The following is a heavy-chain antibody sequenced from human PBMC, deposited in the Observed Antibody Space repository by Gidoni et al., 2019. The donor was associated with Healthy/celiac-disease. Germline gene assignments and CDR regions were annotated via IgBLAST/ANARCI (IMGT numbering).Heavy chain of an antibody. D-gene: IGHD3-22*01. J-gene: IGHJ4*02. CDR3: AKEVADYYYDSSGFDY. CDR1: GFTFSSYA. CDR2: ISGSGGST. V-gene: IGHV3-23*04. Sequence: EAQLVESGGGLVQPGGSLRLSCAASGFTFSSYAMSWVRQAPGKGLEWVSAISGSGGSTYYADSVKGRFTISRDNSKNTLYLQMNSLRAEDTAVYYCAKEVADYYYDSSGFDYWGQGTLVTVSS.